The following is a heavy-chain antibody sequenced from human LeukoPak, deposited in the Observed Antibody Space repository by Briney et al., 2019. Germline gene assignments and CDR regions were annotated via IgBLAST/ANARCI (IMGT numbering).Heavy chain of an antibody. CDR2: ISGSATDT. CDR3: AKNIRQLGNYYYYMDV. J-gene: IGHJ6*03. Sequence: QPEGSLKLSCAASGFTFSDYAMSWVRQAPGKGLEWVSAISGSATDTYHADSVKGRFTISRDNSKNTLYLQMNSLRAEDTAIYYCAKNIRQLGNYYYYMDVWGKGTTVTVSS. CDR1: GFTFSDYA. D-gene: IGHD1-1*01. V-gene: IGHV3-23*01.